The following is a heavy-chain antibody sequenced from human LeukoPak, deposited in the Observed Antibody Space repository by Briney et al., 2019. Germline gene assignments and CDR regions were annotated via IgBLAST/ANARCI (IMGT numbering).Heavy chain of an antibody. Sequence: GGSLRLSCAASGFTFSSYGMHWVRQAPGKGLEWVAVISYDGSNKYYADSVKGRFTISRDNSKNTLYLQMNSLRAEDAAVYYCAKGGKYYYDSSGLSDYWGQGTLVTVSS. CDR3: AKGGKYYYDSSGLSDY. CDR1: GFTFSSYG. D-gene: IGHD3-22*01. V-gene: IGHV3-30*18. CDR2: ISYDGSNK. J-gene: IGHJ4*02.